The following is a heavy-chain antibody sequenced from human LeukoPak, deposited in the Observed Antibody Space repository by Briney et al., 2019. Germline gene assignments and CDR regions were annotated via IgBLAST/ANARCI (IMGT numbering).Heavy chain of an antibody. D-gene: IGHD3-22*01. CDR3: ARSRNYYDSSGYYPHDAFDI. Sequence: ASVKVSCKASGYTFTSYDINWVRQATGPGLEWMGWMNPNSGNTGYAQKFQGRVTMTRNTSISTAYMELSSLRSEDTAVYYCARSRNYYDSSGYYPHDAFDIWGQGTMVTVSS. CDR2: MNPNSGNT. CDR1: GYTFTSYD. V-gene: IGHV1-8*01. J-gene: IGHJ3*02.